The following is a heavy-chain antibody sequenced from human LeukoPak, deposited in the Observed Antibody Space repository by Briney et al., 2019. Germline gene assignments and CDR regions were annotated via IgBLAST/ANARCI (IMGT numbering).Heavy chain of an antibody. CDR2: INPNSGGT. Sequence: GASVKVSCRASGYTFTGYYMHWVRQAPGQGLEGMGWINPNSGGTNYAQKFQGRVTMTRDTSISTAYMELSRLRSDDTAVYYCARDRATSHYDYWGQGTLVTVSS. J-gene: IGHJ4*02. D-gene: IGHD5-12*01. V-gene: IGHV1-2*02. CDR3: ARDRATSHYDY. CDR1: GYTFTGYY.